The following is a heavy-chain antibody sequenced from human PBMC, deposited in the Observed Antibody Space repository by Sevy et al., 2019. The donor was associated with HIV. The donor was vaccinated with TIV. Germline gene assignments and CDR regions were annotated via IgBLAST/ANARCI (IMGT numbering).Heavy chain of an antibody. CDR2: MSSSGSTI. D-gene: IGHD1-26*01. CDR1: GFTFSSYW. CDR3: ARDRSGSYYYYYGMDV. V-gene: IGHV3-48*02. J-gene: IGHJ6*02. Sequence: GGSLRLSCAASGFTFSSYWMHWVRQAPGKGLEWVSYMSSSGSTIYYADSVKGRFTISRDTAQKSLHLHMNSLRDEDTAVYYCARDRSGSYYYYYGMDVWGQGTTVTVSS.